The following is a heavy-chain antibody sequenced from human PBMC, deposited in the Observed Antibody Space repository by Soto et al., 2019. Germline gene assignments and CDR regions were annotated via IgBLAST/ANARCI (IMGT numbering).Heavy chain of an antibody. J-gene: IGHJ4*02. CDR2: ISYDGSNK. D-gene: IGHD4-4*01. V-gene: IGHV3-30*03. CDR3: AITVTTKWYYFDY. Sequence: QVQLVESGGGVVQPGRSLRLSCAASGFTFSSYGMHWVRQAPGKGLEWVAVISYDGSNKYYADSVKGRFTISRDNSKNTLYLQMNSLRAVDTAVYYCAITVTTKWYYFDYWGQGTLVTVSS. CDR1: GFTFSSYG.